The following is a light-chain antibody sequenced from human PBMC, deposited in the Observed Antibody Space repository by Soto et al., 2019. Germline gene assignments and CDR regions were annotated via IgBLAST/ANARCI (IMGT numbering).Light chain of an antibody. CDR2: WAS. Sequence: DIVMTQSPDSLSVSLGESATISCKSSQSLLSTSNNRDYLAWDRQKAGQPPKLLMYWASTRESGVPDRFSGSGSGTDFTLTISSLKAEDVAVYYCQQYASIPLTFGGGTKVEIK. V-gene: IGKV4-1*01. CDR1: QSLLSTSNNRDY. CDR3: QQYASIPLT. J-gene: IGKJ4*01.